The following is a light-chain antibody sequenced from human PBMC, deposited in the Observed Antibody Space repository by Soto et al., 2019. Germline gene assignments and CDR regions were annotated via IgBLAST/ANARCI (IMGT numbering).Light chain of an antibody. Sequence: QSALTQPRSVSESPGQSVTISCTGTSSDVGAYNYVSWYQQLPGKAPKFIIYDVYKRPSGVPDRFSGSKSDNTASLTISGLQAEEQAEYYCCSDAGTYSYVFRT. CDR1: SSDVGAYNY. CDR2: DVY. J-gene: IGLJ1*01. CDR3: CSDAGTYSYV. V-gene: IGLV2-11*01.